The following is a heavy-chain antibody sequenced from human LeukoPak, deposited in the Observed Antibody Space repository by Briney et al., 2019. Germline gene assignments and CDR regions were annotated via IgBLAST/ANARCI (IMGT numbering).Heavy chain of an antibody. V-gene: IGHV4-34*01. CDR3: ARGCSSTSCYYY. D-gene: IGHD2-2*01. CDR1: GGSFSGYY. J-gene: IGHJ4*02. CDR2: INHSGST. Sequence: PSETLSLTCAVYGGSFSGYYWSWIRQPPGKGLEWIGEINHSGSTNYNPSLNSRVTISVDTSKNQFSLMLSSVTAADTAVYYCARGCSSTSCYYYWGQGTLVTVSS.